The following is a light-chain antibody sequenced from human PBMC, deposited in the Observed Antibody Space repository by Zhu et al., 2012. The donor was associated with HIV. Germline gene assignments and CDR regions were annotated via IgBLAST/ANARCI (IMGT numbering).Light chain of an antibody. Sequence: EIVLTQSPDTLSLSPGERATLSCRASQSVSSNYLAWYQQKPGQAPRLLIYGASTTATGIPDRFSGSGSGTDFTLTISRLEPEDFAVYYCHQYGGSLQKFGQGTKVEIK. CDR2: GAS. CDR3: HQYGGSLQK. J-gene: IGKJ1*01. V-gene: IGKV3-20*01. CDR1: QSVSSNY.